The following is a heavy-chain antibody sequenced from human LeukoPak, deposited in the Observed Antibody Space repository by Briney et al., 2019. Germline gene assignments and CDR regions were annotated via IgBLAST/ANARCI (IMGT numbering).Heavy chain of an antibody. Sequence: SETLSLTCTVSGGSLSSYYWSWIRQPPGKGLEWIGYIYYSGSTNYNPSLKSRVTISVDTSKNQCSLKLSSVTTADTAVYYCTRSTNLEALDIWGQGTMVTVSS. V-gene: IGHV4-59*01. CDR2: IYYSGST. CDR3: TRSTNLEALDI. D-gene: IGHD2-8*01. CDR1: GGSLSSYY. J-gene: IGHJ3*02.